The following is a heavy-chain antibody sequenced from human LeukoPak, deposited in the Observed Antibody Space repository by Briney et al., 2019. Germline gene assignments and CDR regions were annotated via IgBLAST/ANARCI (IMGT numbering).Heavy chain of an antibody. CDR3: ARGLGDGYSWHWYFDL. CDR1: GGSISSHY. D-gene: IGHD5-24*01. V-gene: IGHV4-59*11. Sequence: PSETLSLTCTVSGGSISSHYWSWIRQPPGKGLESIGYIHYSASTTYNPSFKSRLTISGDTSKNQFSLNLTSLTAADTAVYYCARGLGDGYSWHWYFDLWGRGTLVTVSS. J-gene: IGHJ2*01. CDR2: IHYSAST.